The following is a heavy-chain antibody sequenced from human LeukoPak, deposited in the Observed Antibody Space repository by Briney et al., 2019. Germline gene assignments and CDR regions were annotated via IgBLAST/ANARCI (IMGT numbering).Heavy chain of an antibody. Sequence: SETLSLTCTVSGGSISSYYLGWIRQPPGKGLEWIGYVYYSGNTNYNPSLTSRLTISIDTSKNQFSLKLSSVTAADTAVYYCARLGYSSSFDYWGQGSLVTVSS. D-gene: IGHD6-6*01. J-gene: IGHJ4*02. CDR1: GGSISSYY. CDR3: ARLGYSSSFDY. V-gene: IGHV4-59*08. CDR2: VYYSGNT.